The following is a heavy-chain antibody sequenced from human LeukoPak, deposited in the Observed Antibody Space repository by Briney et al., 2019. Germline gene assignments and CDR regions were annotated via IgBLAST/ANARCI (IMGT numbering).Heavy chain of an antibody. Sequence: GASVKVSCKASGYTFTGYYMHWVRQAPGQGLEWMGWINPKNGGTNYAQMFQGRVTMTRDTSVTTVYMDLSSLRSDDTAIYYCARGGSRATFDSWGQGTLVTVSS. CDR1: GYTFTGYY. J-gene: IGHJ4*02. CDR2: INPKNGGT. V-gene: IGHV1-2*02. D-gene: IGHD2-2*01. CDR3: ARGGSRATFDS.